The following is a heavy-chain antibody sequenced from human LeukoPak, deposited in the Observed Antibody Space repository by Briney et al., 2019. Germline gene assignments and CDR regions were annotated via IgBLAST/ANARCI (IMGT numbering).Heavy chain of an antibody. Sequence: PSETLSLTCTVSGSTISSYYWSWILQPPGKGLPSIGYTDYSPSTNYNPSLKRRVTISVDTFKNQFSLKLSSVTAADTAVFFFFKQKTAYDILTGYYRPSYYYYGMDVWGQGTTVTVSS. CDR2: TDYSPST. CDR1: GSTISSYY. CDR3: FKQKTAYDILTGYYRPSYYYYGMDV. J-gene: IGHJ6*02. D-gene: IGHD3-9*01. V-gene: IGHV4-59*01.